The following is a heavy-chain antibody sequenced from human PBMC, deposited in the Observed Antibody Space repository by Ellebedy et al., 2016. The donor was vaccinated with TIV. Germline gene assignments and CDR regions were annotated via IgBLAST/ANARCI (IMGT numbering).Heavy chain of an antibody. D-gene: IGHD3-16*01. CDR2: MYHSGST. CDR1: GGSITSHY. Sequence: SETLSLXCTVSGGSITSHYWSWIRQPPGKGLEWIGSMYHSGSTYYNPSLKSRVTLSVDTSRNQLSLQVTSVTAADTAIYYCARMRSYGFSTPAYWGQGTLVTVSP. CDR3: ARMRSYGFSTPAY. V-gene: IGHV4-59*04. J-gene: IGHJ4*02.